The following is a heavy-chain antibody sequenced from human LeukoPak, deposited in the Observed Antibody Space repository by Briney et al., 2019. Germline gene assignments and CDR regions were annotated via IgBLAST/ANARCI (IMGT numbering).Heavy chain of an antibody. CDR2: IIPISGTA. D-gene: IGHD3-10*01. V-gene: IGHV1-69*06. J-gene: IGHJ5*02. CDR3: ASATYYYGFRRDNNWFDP. CDR1: GGTFSSYA. Sequence: GASVKVSCKASGGTFSSYAISWVRQAPGQGLEWMGGIIPISGTANYAQKFQGRVTITADKSTSTAYMELSSLRSEDTAVYYCASATYYYGFRRDNNWFDPWGQGTLVTVSS.